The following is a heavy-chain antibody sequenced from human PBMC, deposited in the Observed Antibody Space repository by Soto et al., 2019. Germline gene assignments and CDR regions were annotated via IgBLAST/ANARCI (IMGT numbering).Heavy chain of an antibody. D-gene: IGHD3-10*01. V-gene: IGHV3-15*01. CDR2: IKSKTDGGTT. CDR3: TTGLTRFGELLGDY. Sequence: EVQLVESGGGLVKPGGSLRLSCAASGFTFSNAWMSWVRQAPGKGLEWVGRIKSKTDGGTTYYAAPVKGRFTISRDDSKNTLYLQMNSMKTEDTAVYYCTTGLTRFGELLGDYWGQGTLVTVSS. J-gene: IGHJ4*02. CDR1: GFTFSNAW.